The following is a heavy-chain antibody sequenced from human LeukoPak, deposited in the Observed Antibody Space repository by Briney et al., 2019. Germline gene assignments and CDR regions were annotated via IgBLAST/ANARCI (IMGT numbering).Heavy chain of an antibody. Sequence: GGSLRLSCAASGLTFSSYWMSWVRQAPGKGLEWVANIKQDGSEKYYVDSVKGRFTISRDNAKNSLYLQMNSLRAEDTAVYYCARGAPGIAAAGTGDYWGQGTLVTVSS. CDR1: GLTFSSYW. J-gene: IGHJ4*02. CDR2: IKQDGSEK. CDR3: ARGAPGIAAAGTGDY. V-gene: IGHV3-7*03. D-gene: IGHD6-13*01.